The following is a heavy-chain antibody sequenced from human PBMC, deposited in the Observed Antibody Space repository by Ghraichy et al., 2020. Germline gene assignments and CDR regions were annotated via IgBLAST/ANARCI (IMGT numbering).Heavy chain of an antibody. J-gene: IGHJ3*01. CDR3: AGQWLGADAFDV. D-gene: IGHD6-19*01. V-gene: IGHV4-34*01. CDR2: VSHGGYT. Sequence: SETLSLTCAISSGSLSGYYWTWIRQSPGKGLEWIGEVSHGGYTNYNPSLKSRVTMSVDTSRNQFSLKMSSVTAADTAVYYCAGQWLGADAFDVWGRGTMVTVS. CDR1: SGSLSGYY.